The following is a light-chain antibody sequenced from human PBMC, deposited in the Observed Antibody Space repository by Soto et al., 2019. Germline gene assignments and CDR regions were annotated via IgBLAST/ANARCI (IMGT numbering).Light chain of an antibody. CDR3: QQYGGAPRT. V-gene: IGKV3-20*01. CDR1: QSINNNY. J-gene: IGKJ1*01. Sequence: EILLTQSPGTLSLSPGERATLSCRASQSINNNYLAWYQQKRGQAPRLLIDGASSSATGIPDRFSGSGSGTDFTLTISRLEPEDFAVYYCQQYGGAPRTFGQGTKLEIK. CDR2: GAS.